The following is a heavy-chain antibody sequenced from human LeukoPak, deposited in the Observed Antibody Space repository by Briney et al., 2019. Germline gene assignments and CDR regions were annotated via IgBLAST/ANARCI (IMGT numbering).Heavy chain of an antibody. Sequence: SETLSLTCTVSGGSISSSSYYWGWIRQPPGKGLEWIGSIYYSGSTYYNPSLKSRVTISVDTSKNQFSLKLSSVTAADTAVYYCAGGAAAGYDYWGQGTLVTVSS. V-gene: IGHV4-39*07. CDR3: AGGAAAGYDY. CDR1: GGSISSSSYY. J-gene: IGHJ4*02. D-gene: IGHD6-13*01. CDR2: IYYSGST.